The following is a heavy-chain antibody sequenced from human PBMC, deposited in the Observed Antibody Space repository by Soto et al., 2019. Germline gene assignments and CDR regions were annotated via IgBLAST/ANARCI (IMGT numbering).Heavy chain of an antibody. Sequence: ASVKVSCKASGYTFASYGISWVRQAPGQGLEWMGWISAYNGNTNYAQKLQGRVTMTTDTSTSTAYMELRSLRSDDTAVYYCARVVARPKKTKTYLYYYYYGMDVWGQGTTVTVSS. CDR3: ARVVARPKKTKTYLYYYYYGMDV. D-gene: IGHD6-6*01. CDR2: ISAYNGNT. CDR1: GYTFASYG. V-gene: IGHV1-18*04. J-gene: IGHJ6*02.